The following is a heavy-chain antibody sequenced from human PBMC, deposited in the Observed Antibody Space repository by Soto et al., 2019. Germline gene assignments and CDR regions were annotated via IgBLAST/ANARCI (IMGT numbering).Heavy chain of an antibody. V-gene: IGHV1-2*02. D-gene: IGHD3-22*01. CDR2: INPNSGGT. CDR3: ARFYDSSGYGDAFDI. J-gene: IGHJ3*02. CDR1: GYTFTGYY. Sequence: ASVKVSCKASGYTFTGYYMHWVRQAPGQGLEWMGWINPNSGGTNYAQKFQGRVTMTRDTSISTAYMELSRLRSDDTAVYYCARFYDSSGYGDAFDIWGQGTMVTVSS.